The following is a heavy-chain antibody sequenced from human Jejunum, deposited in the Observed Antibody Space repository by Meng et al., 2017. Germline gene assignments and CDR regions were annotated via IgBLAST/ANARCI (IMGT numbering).Heavy chain of an antibody. D-gene: IGHD1-7*01. Sequence: QVQVRGSGPGLVRPSGALSLTCAVSGGFSSIYWWSWLRQPPGKGLEWIGEMHQSGSSNYNPSLKSRLTMSVDESKNHFSLKLNSVTAADTAVYYCARGWKYAWFNWGQGTLVTVSS. V-gene: IGHV4-4*02. CDR1: GGFSSIYW. J-gene: IGHJ4*02. CDR2: MHQSGSS. CDR3: ARGWKYAWFN.